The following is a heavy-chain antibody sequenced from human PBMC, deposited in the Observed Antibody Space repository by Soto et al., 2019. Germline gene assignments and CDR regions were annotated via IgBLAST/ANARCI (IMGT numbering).Heavy chain of an antibody. J-gene: IGHJ4*02. CDR1: GFTFSTYA. CDR3: AKRSSSSTFDY. D-gene: IGHD6-6*01. V-gene: IGHV3-30-3*02. CDR2: ISYDGSNK. Sequence: GGSLRLSCAASGFTFSTYAMHWVRQAPGKGLEWVAAISYDGSNKYYADSVKGRFTISRDNSKNTLYLQMNSLRAEDTAVYYCAKRSSSSTFDYWGQGTLVTVS.